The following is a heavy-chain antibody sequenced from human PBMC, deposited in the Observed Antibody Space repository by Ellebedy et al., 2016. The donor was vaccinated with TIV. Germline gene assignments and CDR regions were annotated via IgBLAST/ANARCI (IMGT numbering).Heavy chain of an antibody. CDR1: GFIFSSYY. J-gene: IGHJ6*02. CDR3: GRAREPGYFAYYYHGMDV. Sequence: GESLKISCVASGFIFSSYYMTWVRQAPGKGLEWVSYITNTGSTIYYADSVKGRFTVARDNSKNSLFLQMNNLRGEDAAVYYCGRAREPGYFAYYYHGMDVWGQGTTVTVS. CDR2: ITNTGSTI. D-gene: IGHD3-9*01. V-gene: IGHV3-11*01.